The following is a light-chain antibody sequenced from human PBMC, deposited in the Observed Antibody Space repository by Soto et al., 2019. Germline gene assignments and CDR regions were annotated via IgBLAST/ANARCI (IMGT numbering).Light chain of an antibody. J-gene: IGLJ3*02. CDR3: CSFAANYTPQ. CDR2: DVF. CDR1: SSDVGGYNY. V-gene: IGLV2-11*01. Sequence: QSALTQPRSVSGSPGQSVTISCTGTSSDVGGYNYVSWYQQHPGKAPKLIIYDVFKRPSGVPDRFSGSKSGNTASLTISGLQAEDEADYYCCSFAANYTPQFGGGTKLTVL.